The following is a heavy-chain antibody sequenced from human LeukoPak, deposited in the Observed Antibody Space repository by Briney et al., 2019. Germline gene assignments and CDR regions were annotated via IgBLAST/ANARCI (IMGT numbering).Heavy chain of an antibody. V-gene: IGHV3-7*01. CDR3: VKSGTTFDY. D-gene: IGHD1-14*01. CDR1: GFTFSSYW. Sequence: GGSLRLSCAASGFTFSSYWMSWVRQAPGKGLEWVANIKKDGSEKYYVDSVKGRFTISRDNAKNSLYLQMNSLRAEDTAVYYCVKSGTTFDYWGQGTLVTVSS. CDR2: IKKDGSEK. J-gene: IGHJ4*02.